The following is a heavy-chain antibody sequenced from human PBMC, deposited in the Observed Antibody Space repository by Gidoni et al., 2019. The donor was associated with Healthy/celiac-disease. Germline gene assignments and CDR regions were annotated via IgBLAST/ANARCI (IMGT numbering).Heavy chain of an antibody. J-gene: IGHJ3*02. CDR3: ALGPIVVVPAATHAFDI. V-gene: IGHV1-46*01. CDR1: GYTFTSYY. CDR2: INPSGGST. D-gene: IGHD2-2*01. Sequence: QVQLVQSGAEVKKPGASVKVSCKASGYTFTSYYMHWVRQAPGQGLEWMGIINPSGGSTSYAQKFQGRVTMTRDTSTSTVYMELSSLRSEDTAVYYCALGPIVVVPAATHAFDIWGQGTMVTVSS.